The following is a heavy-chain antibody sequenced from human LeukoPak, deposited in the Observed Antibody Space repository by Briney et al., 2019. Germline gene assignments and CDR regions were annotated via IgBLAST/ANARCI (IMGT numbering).Heavy chain of an antibody. CDR3: ATDHSGSYSSYFDY. CDR2: FDPEDGET. V-gene: IGHV1-24*01. Sequence: ASVKVSCKVSGYILTELSFHWVRQATGKGGEWVGGFDPEDGETIYAQKFQGRVTMTEDTSTDTAYMELSSLRSEDTAVYYCATDHSGSYSSYFDYWGQGTLVTVSS. J-gene: IGHJ4*02. D-gene: IGHD1-26*01. CDR1: GYILTELS.